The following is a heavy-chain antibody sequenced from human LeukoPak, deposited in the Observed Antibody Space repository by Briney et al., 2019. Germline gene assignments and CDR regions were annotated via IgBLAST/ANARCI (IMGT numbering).Heavy chain of an antibody. CDR2: TYYRSQWLY. J-gene: IGHJ4*02. D-gene: IGHD3-16*01. Sequence: SQTLALTCTISGDSVSSNSSAWNWIRQSPSRALEWLRRTYYRSQWLYDYAFSLNSRITINSDTSKNQFSLQLNSVTPEETAVYFCAWGNYYFYHWGQGILVTVSS. CDR1: GDSVSSNSSA. CDR3: AWGNYYFYH. V-gene: IGHV6-1*01.